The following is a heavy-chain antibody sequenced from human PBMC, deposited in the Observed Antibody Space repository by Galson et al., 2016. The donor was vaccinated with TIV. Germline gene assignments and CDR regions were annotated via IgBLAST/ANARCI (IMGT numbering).Heavy chain of an antibody. J-gene: IGHJ4*02. D-gene: IGHD2-15*01. CDR2: IDPSGGTT. Sequence: SVKVSCKASGYRFTGYYLHWVRQAPGQGPQWMGIIDPSGGTTTYAQKFQDRLAMTRDTSTSTAYMELRSLKSEDTAIYYCATFSGARCIFDYWGQGTLVTVSS. V-gene: IGHV1-46*01. CDR3: ATFSGARCIFDY. CDR1: GYRFTGYY.